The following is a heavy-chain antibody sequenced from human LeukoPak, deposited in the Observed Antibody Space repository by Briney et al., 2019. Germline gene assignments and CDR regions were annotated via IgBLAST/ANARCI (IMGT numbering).Heavy chain of an antibody. J-gene: IGHJ4*02. V-gene: IGHV3-74*01. D-gene: IGHD1-14*01. CDR3: ARSNQADDY. CDR2: INTDGSTT. CDR1: GSTFSRYW. Sequence: PGGSLRLSCAASGSTFSRYWMHWVRQAPGKGLVWVSRINTDGSTTSYADSVKGRFTISRDNAKDTLYLQMDSLRAEDTGVYYCARSNQADDYWGQGTLVTVSS.